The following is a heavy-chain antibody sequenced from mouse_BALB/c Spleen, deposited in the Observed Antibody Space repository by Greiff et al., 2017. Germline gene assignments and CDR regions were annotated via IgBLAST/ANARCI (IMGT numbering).Heavy chain of an antibody. J-gene: IGHJ2*01. CDR3: ARSLYGSTFDY. CDR2: ISYSGST. Sequence: EVKLVESGPGLVKPSQSLSLTCTVTGYSITSDYAWNWIRQFPGNKLEWMGYISYSGSTSYNPSLKSRISITRDTSKNQFFLQLNSVTTEDTATYYCARSLYGSTFDYWGQGTTLTVSS. V-gene: IGHV3-2*02. D-gene: IGHD1-1*01. CDR1: GYSITSDYA.